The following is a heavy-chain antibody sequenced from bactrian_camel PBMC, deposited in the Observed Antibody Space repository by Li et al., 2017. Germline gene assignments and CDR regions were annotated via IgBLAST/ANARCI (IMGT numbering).Heavy chain of an antibody. V-gene: IGHV3S9*01. D-gene: IGHD1*01. J-gene: IGHJ4*01. CDR2: IDADGTT. Sequence: HVQLVESGGDLVQTGGSLRLSCRVSEFTSSSYCMGWFRQVPGSEREGVAAIDADGTTSYADSVKGRFTISRGADKNTVYLQMNSLTIEDTAVYYCAGEFWRTRGCGTQFNYWGQGTQVTVS. CDR3: AGEFWRTRGCGTQFNY. CDR1: EFTSSSYC.